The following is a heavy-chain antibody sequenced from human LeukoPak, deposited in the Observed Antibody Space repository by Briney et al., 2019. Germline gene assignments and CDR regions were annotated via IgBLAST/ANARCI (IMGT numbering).Heavy chain of an antibody. D-gene: IGHD4-17*01. V-gene: IGHV3-11*01. Sequence: GGSLRLSCAASGFTFNTYWMSWVRQAPGKGLEWVSYISSSGSTIYYADSVKGRFTISRDNAKNSLYLQMNSLRAEDTAVYYCARVMDYGDYFDYWGQGTLVTVSS. J-gene: IGHJ4*02. CDR1: GFTFNTYW. CDR3: ARVMDYGDYFDY. CDR2: ISSSGSTI.